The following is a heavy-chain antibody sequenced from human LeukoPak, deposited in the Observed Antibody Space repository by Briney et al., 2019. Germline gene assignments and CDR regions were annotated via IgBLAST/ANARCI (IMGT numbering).Heavy chain of an antibody. CDR3: AKTGYSSSWYPDY. D-gene: IGHD6-13*01. V-gene: IGHV1-18*01. Sequence: GSVNVSCTASGYTFTSYGISWVRQAPGQGVEGMGWISAYNGNTNYAQKLQGRVTMTTDTSTSTAYMELRSLRSDDTAVYYCAKTGYSSSWYPDYWGQGTLVTVSS. CDR1: GYTFTSYG. J-gene: IGHJ4*02. CDR2: ISAYNGNT.